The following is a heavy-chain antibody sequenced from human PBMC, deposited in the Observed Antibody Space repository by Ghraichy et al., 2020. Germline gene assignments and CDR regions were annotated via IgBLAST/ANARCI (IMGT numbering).Heavy chain of an antibody. Sequence: GGSLRLSCAASGFTFSSYAMHWVRQAPGKGLEWVAVISYDGSNKYYADSVKGRFTISRDNSKNTLYLQMNSLRAEDTAVYYCAKGEGSGPTGDFDYWGQGTLVTVSS. D-gene: IGHD6-19*01. CDR1: GFTFSSYA. CDR2: ISYDGSNK. CDR3: AKGEGSGPTGDFDY. J-gene: IGHJ4*02. V-gene: IGHV3-30*04.